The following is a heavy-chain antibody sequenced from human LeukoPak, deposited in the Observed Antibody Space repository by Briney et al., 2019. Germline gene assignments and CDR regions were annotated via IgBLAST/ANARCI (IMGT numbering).Heavy chain of an antibody. V-gene: IGHV3-21*01. J-gene: IGHJ5*02. CDR1: GFTFSAYS. CDR3: ALNFDSSDYGYNWFDP. CDR2: ITGSSGFI. D-gene: IGHD3-22*01. Sequence: GGSLRLSCAASGFTFSAYSMNWVRQAPGKGLEWVSSITGSSGFIYYADSVKGRFTISRDNAKNSLHLQMNSLRAEDTAVYYCALNFDSSDYGYNWFDPWGQGTLVTVSS.